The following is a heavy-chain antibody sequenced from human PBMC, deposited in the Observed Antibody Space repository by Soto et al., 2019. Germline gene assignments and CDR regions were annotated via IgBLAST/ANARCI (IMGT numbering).Heavy chain of an antibody. CDR3: AGLAYDSQDF. Sequence: GGFRRLSCAASGLTFHRYALNWVRQAPGKGLEWVSAISGTGDGTDYADSVKGRFTISRDNFKNTLYLQMNSLRAEDTALYYCAGLAYDSQDFWGQGTPVTVFS. V-gene: IGHV3-23*01. CDR1: GLTFHRYA. CDR2: ISGTGDGT. J-gene: IGHJ4*02. D-gene: IGHD3-16*01.